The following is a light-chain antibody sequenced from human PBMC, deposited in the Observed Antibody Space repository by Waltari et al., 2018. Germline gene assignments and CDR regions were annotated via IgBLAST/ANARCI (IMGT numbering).Light chain of an antibody. CDR1: SSSVGGYNY. V-gene: IGLV2-14*03. CDR2: DVS. CDR3: SSYTSSSNVV. Sequence: QSALTQPASVSGSPGQSITISCTGTSSSVGGYNYFSWYQQHPGKAPKLMIYDVSNRPSGVSNRFSGSKSGNTASLTISGLQAEDEADYYCSSYTSSSNVVFGGGTKLTVL. J-gene: IGLJ2*01.